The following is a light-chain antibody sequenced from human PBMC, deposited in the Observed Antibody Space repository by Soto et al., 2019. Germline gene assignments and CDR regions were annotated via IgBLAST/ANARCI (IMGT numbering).Light chain of an antibody. CDR2: DVS. Sequence: QSMLTQPASVSGSPGQSITISCTGTSSDVGGYNYVSWYQQNPGKAPKLMIYDVSNRPSGVSNRFSGSKSGNTASLTISGLQAEDEADYYCSSYTSSSPNVFGTGTKVTVL. V-gene: IGLV2-14*01. CDR3: SSYTSSSPNV. CDR1: SSDVGGYNY. J-gene: IGLJ1*01.